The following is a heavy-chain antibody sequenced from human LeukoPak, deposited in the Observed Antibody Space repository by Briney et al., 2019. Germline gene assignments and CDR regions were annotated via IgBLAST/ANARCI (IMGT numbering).Heavy chain of an antibody. CDR1: GYTFTSYD. CDR3: ARSVAGIGHYYYYMDV. V-gene: IGHV1-8*03. D-gene: IGHD6-19*01. Sequence: GASVKVSCKASGYTFTSYDINWVRQATGQGLEWMGWMNPNSGNTGYAQKFQGRVTITRNTSISTAYMELSSLRSEDTAVYYCARSVAGIGHYYYYMDVWGKGTTVTVSS. J-gene: IGHJ6*03. CDR2: MNPNSGNT.